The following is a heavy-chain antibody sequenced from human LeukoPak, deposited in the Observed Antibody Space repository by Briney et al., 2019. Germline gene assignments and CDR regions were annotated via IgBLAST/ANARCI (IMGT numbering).Heavy chain of an antibody. J-gene: IGHJ4*02. CDR1: GGSISSDHYY. D-gene: IGHD3-3*01. Sequence: PSQTLSLTCTVSGGSISSDHYYWSSIRQPAGKGLDWIGRIYASGSTNYNPSLKSRVTMSLHTSKNQFSLNLTSVTAADTAVYYCARDNSRIDYSFWSGYYSDKNYFDYWGQGTLVTVSS. CDR3: ARDNSRIDYSFWSGYYSDKNYFDY. V-gene: IGHV4-61*02. CDR2: IYASGST.